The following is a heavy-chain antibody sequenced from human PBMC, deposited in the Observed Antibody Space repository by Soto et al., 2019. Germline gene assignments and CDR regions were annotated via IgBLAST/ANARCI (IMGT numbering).Heavy chain of an antibody. Sequence: QVQLVESGGGVVQPGRSLRLSCAASGFTFSSYGMHWVRQAPGMGLEWVAVIWYDGSNKYYADSVKGRFTISRDKSKNTLYLQMNSLRAEDTAVYYCAREGTYCSGGSCYPHFDYWGQGTLVTVSS. CDR3: AREGTYCSGGSCYPHFDY. J-gene: IGHJ4*02. V-gene: IGHV3-33*01. CDR2: IWYDGSNK. D-gene: IGHD2-15*01. CDR1: GFTFSSYG.